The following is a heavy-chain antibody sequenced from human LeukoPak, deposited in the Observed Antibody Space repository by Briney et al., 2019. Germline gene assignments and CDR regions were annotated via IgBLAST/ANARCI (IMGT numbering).Heavy chain of an antibody. D-gene: IGHD3-3*01. CDR2: IYYSGST. V-gene: IGHV4-39*07. J-gene: IGHJ4*02. Sequence: SETLSLTCTVSGGSISSSSHYWGWIRQPPGKGLEWIGSIYYSGSTYYNPSLKSRVTVSVDTSKNQFSLKLRSVTAADTAVYYCARDVTVLGVVPDCWGQGTLVTVSS. CDR1: GGSISSSSHY. CDR3: ARDVTVLGVVPDC.